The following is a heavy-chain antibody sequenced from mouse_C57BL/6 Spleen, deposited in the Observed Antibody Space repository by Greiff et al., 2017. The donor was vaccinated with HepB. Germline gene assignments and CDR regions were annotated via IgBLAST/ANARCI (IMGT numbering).Heavy chain of an antibody. Sequence: VQLQQSVAELVRPGASVKLSCTASGFNIKNTYMHWVKQRPEQGLEWIGRIDPANGNTKYAPKFQGKATITADTSSNTAYLQLSSLTSEDTAILYFASHYYGSSDNFDYWGQGTTLTVSS. V-gene: IGHV14-3*01. CDR1: GFNIKNTY. CDR3: ASHYYGSSDNFDY. D-gene: IGHD1-1*01. J-gene: IGHJ2*01. CDR2: IDPANGNT.